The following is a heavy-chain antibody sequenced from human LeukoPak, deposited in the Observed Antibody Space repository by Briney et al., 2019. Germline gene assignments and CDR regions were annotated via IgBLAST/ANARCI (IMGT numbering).Heavy chain of an antibody. CDR3: VRXXXXYDSSGYYYLY. V-gene: IGHV1-69*01. D-gene: IGHD3-22*01. J-gene: IGHJ4*02. CDR1: GFTFSSSA. Sequence: SCAASGFTFSSSAISWVRQAPGQGLEWMGGITPMFGTPNYAQNFQGRVTITADESTSTAYMELTSLRSEDTAVDYCVRXXXXYDSSGYYYLYWGQGTLVTVSS. CDR2: ITPMFGTP.